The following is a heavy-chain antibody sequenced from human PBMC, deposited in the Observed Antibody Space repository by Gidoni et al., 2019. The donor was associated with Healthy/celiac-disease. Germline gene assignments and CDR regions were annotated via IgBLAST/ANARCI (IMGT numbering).Heavy chain of an antibody. CDR2: IYDSGST. Sequence: QVQLQESGPGLVKPSETLSLTCTVSGGSISSYYWSWIRQPPGKGLEWIGYIYDSGSTNYNPSLKSRVTISVDTSKNQFSLKLSSVTAADTAVYYCARGSLGSYGSLSRPMDVWGQGTTVTVSS. D-gene: IGHD5-18*01. CDR3: ARGSLGSYGSLSRPMDV. V-gene: IGHV4-59*01. J-gene: IGHJ6*02. CDR1: GGSISSYY.